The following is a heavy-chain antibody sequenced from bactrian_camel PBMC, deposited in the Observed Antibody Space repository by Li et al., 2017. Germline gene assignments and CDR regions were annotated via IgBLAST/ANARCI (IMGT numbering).Heavy chain of an antibody. J-gene: IGHJ4*01. Sequence: HVQLVESGGGSVQSGGSLRLSCTASGFAFNDADMAWYRQTPENEFELVSMIRSNDSISYSASAEGRFAISRDNAKNTLYLQMNSLQVEDTAVYYCVRESHDGGSWSAQHLNSDYWGQGTQVTVS. V-gene: IGHV3S60*01. CDR2: MIRSNDSI. CDR1: GFAFNDAD. D-gene: IGHD6*01. CDR3: VRESHDGGSWSAQHLNSDY.